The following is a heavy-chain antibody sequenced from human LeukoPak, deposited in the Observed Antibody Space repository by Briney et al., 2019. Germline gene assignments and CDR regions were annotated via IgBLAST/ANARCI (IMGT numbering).Heavy chain of an antibody. CDR2: IIPIFGTA. CDR3: ARGVATGGGYYYYYYMDV. CDR1: GGTFSSYA. V-gene: IGHV1-69*13. D-gene: IGHD5-12*01. J-gene: IGHJ6*03. Sequence: GASVKVSCKASGGTFSSYAISWVRQAPGQGLEWMGGIIPIFGTANYAQKFQGGVTITADESTSTAYMELSSLRSEDTAVYYWARGVATGGGYYYYYYMDVWGKGTTVTISS.